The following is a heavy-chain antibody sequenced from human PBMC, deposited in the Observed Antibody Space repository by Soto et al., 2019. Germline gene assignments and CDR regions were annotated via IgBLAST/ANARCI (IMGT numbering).Heavy chain of an antibody. V-gene: IGHV4-31*03. CDR1: GCTSSTFIYH. D-gene: IGHD2-15*01. Sequence: PSATLSHTHTISGCTSSTFIYHRSWIRQTPEKCLEWIGYIYYSGSTYYSPSLKSRVTISVDTSKNQFSLKLSSVTAADTAVYYCARGGLGYCSGSSCYSAELSRHYYGMDVWGQGT. CDR3: ARGGLGYCSGSSCYSAELSRHYYGMDV. J-gene: IGHJ6*02. CDR2: IYYSGST.